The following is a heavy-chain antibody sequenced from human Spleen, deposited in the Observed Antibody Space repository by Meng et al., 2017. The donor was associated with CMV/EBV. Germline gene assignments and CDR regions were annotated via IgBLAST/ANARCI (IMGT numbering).Heavy chain of an antibody. Sequence: ASVKVSCKASGYTFTGYYMHWMRQAPGQGLEWMGWIDPKSGSTNYAQKFQGRVTMTRDTSISTVSMEVSRLRADDTAVYYCARRSLCSSASCYDFTAIALGDWGQGTLVTVSS. D-gene: IGHD2-2*01. V-gene: IGHV1-2*02. CDR3: ARRSLCSSASCYDFTAIALGD. CDR1: GYTFTGYY. CDR2: IDPKSGST. J-gene: IGHJ4*02.